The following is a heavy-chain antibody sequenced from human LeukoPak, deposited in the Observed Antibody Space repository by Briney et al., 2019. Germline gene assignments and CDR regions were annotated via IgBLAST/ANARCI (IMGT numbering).Heavy chain of an antibody. CDR2: IDPNKGAR. J-gene: IGHJ6*03. D-gene: IGHD5-24*01. Sequence: ASVKVSCKASGYTFTGYYMLWVRQAPGQGLEWMGWIDPNKGARNSAQKFQGRLTMTMDTSIGTAYMELTRLRSDDTATYYCVRGACSSSTCHVFNYYMDVWGTGTTVAVSS. CDR1: GYTFTGYY. V-gene: IGHV1-2*02. CDR3: VRGACSSSTCHVFNYYMDV.